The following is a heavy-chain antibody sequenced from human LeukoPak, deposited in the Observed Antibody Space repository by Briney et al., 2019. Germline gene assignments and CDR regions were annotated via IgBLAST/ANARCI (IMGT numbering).Heavy chain of an antibody. CDR3: ARAGGYCSGGSCYRGYSWFDP. CDR2: ILYNGSNK. Sequence: GGSLRLSCAASGFTFSSSGMHWVRQAPGKGLEWVAVILYNGSNKYYADSVKGRFTISRDNSKNTLYLQMNSLRVEDTAVYYCARAGGYCSGGSCYRGYSWFDPWGQGTLITVSS. J-gene: IGHJ5*02. CDR1: GFTFSSSG. V-gene: IGHV3-33*01. D-gene: IGHD2-15*01.